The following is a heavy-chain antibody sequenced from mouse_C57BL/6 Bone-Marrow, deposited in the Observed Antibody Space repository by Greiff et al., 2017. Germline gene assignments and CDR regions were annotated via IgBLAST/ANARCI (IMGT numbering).Heavy chain of an antibody. CDR3: ARQGHWYFDV. CDR1: GFTFSSYG. V-gene: IGHV5-6*01. CDR2: ISSGGSYT. J-gene: IGHJ1*03. Sequence: EVKLVESGGDLVKPGGSLKLSCAASGFTFSSYGMSWVRQTPDKRLEWVATISSGGSYTYYPDSVKGRFTISRDNAKNTLYLQMGSLKSEDTAMYYCARQGHWYFDVWGTGTTVTVSS.